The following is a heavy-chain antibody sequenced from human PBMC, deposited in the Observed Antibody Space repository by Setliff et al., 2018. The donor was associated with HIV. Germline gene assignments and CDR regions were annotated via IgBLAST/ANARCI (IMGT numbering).Heavy chain of an antibody. Sequence: ASVKVSCKVSGYTLTEVSMHWVRQAPGKGLEWMGGFDPEDGETIYAQNFQGRVTMSEDISTDTGYMELRSLTSEDTAVYFCAADRRTVSILRGAFHVWGQGTLVTVSS. CDR1: GYTLTEVS. CDR2: FDPEDGET. J-gene: IGHJ3*01. CDR3: AADRRTVSILRGAFHV. D-gene: IGHD4-17*01. V-gene: IGHV1-24*01.